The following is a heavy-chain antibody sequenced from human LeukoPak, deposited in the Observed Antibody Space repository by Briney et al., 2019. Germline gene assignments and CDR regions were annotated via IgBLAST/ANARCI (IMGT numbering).Heavy chain of an antibody. CDR1: EYTFTDYA. Sequence: ASVKVSCKASEYTFTDYAINWVRQAPGQRLEWMGWINAGNGNTRYSQRFQGRVTITRDTSASTAYMELSSLTSEDTAVYYCARDLVGIAVAAPLHWGQGTLVTVSS. J-gene: IGHJ4*02. CDR3: ARDLVGIAVAAPLH. V-gene: IGHV1-3*01. CDR2: INAGNGNT. D-gene: IGHD6-19*01.